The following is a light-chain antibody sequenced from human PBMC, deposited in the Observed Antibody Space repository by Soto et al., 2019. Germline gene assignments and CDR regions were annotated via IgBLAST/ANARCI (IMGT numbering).Light chain of an antibody. V-gene: IGKV3D-20*02. J-gene: IGKJ5*01. CDR2: GAS. CDR1: QSVSSSY. Sequence: EFLLTPSPCSLSMSQGERATLSCRASQSVSSSYLAWYQQKPGQAPRLLIYGASSRATGIPARFSGSGSGTDFTLTISSLEPEDFAVYYCQQHINWPITFGQGTRLEIK. CDR3: QQHINWPIT.